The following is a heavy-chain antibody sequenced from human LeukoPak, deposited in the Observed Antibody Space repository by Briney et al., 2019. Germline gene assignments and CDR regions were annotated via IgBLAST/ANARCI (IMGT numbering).Heavy chain of an antibody. J-gene: IGHJ4*02. Sequence: GGSLRLSCAASGFTFSDYYISWIRQAPGKGLEWVSYISSSGSTIYYADSVKGRFTISRDNAKNSLYVQMNSVRAEDTAVYYCARDPQTYYYDSSGYSYFDYWGQGTLVTVSS. D-gene: IGHD3-22*01. CDR1: GFTFSDYY. CDR3: ARDPQTYYYDSSGYSYFDY. V-gene: IGHV3-11*01. CDR2: ISSSGSTI.